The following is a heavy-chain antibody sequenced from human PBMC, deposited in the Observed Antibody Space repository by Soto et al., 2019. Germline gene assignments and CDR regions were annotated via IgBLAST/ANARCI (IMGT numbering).Heavy chain of an antibody. Sequence: LRLSCAASGFTFNSAWMSWIRQPPGKSLEWIGYIYHSGTTYYNPSLKSRVTISVDRSKNQFSLKLSSVTAADTAVYYCARAHYGDYGYGMDVWGQGTTVTVSS. J-gene: IGHJ6*02. CDR2: IYHSGTT. CDR3: ARAHYGDYGYGMDV. V-gene: IGHV4-30-2*01. CDR1: GFTFNSAW. D-gene: IGHD4-17*01.